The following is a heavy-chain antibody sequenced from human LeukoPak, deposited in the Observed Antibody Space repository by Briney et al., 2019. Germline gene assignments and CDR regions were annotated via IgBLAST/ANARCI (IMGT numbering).Heavy chain of an antibody. CDR3: AKDFRIGYSAHFDY. V-gene: IGHV3-33*06. J-gene: IGHJ4*02. D-gene: IGHD2-21*01. CDR2: IWYDGSNK. Sequence: GGSLRLSCEASGFTFSGYGMHWVRQAPGKGLEWVALIWYDGSNKYYADSVKGRLTISRDNSKNTLYLQMDSLRGEDTAVYYCAKDFRIGYSAHFDYWGQGALVTVSS. CDR1: GFTFSGYG.